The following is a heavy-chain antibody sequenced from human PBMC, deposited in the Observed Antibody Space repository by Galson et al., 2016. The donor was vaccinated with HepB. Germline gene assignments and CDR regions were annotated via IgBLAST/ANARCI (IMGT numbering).Heavy chain of an antibody. V-gene: IGHV7-4-1*02. CDR2: INTNTGNP. D-gene: IGHD3-10*01. CDR1: GYTFTTYA. Sequence: SVKVSCKASGYTFTTYAINWVRQAPGQGPEWMGWINTNTGNPTCAQGFTGRFVFSLDTSVSTAYLQISSLKAEDTAVYYCARDLIGGFDYWGQGTLVTVSS. CDR3: ARDLIGGFDY. J-gene: IGHJ4*02.